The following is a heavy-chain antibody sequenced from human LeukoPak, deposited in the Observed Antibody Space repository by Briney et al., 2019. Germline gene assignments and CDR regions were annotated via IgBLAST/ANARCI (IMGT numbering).Heavy chain of an antibody. V-gene: IGHV1-18*01. Sequence: GASVKVSCKASGYTFTKYGISWVRQAPGQGLERMGWISAYNGNTKYTQKVQGRVSLTTDTPTSTAYMEVRSLRSDDTAVYYCVRGSNPLIGYYGMDVWGQGTTVTVSS. J-gene: IGHJ6*02. CDR1: GYTFTKYG. CDR3: VRGSNPLIGYYGMDV. CDR2: ISAYNGNT. D-gene: IGHD3-22*01.